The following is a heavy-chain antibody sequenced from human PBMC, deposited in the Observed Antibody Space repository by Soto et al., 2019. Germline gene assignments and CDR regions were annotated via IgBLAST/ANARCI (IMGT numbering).Heavy chain of an antibody. D-gene: IGHD2-15*01. V-gene: IGHV1-46*03. Sequence: QVQLVQSGAEVKKPGASVKVSCKASGYTLTSFYIHWVRQAPGQGLEWMGIINPSGGSTNYAQRFQGRVTITGDTSTSTVYMDLSSLRSEDTAVYYCARGVDSGDYWGQGSLVTVSS. J-gene: IGHJ4*02. CDR3: ARGVDSGDY. CDR1: GYTLTSFY. CDR2: INPSGGST.